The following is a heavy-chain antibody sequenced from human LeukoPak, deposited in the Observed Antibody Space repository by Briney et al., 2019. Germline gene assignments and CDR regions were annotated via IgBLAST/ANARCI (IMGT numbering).Heavy chain of an antibody. CDR3: ARHVPSPYYDFWSGSAGNWFDP. CDR2: IYTSGST. V-gene: IGHV4-4*07. J-gene: IGHJ5*02. D-gene: IGHD3-3*01. CDR1: GGSISSYY. Sequence: SETLSLTCTVSGGSISSYYWSWIRQPAGKGLEWIGRIYTSGSTNYNPSLKSRVTISVDTSKNQFSLKLSSVTAADTAVYYCARHVPSPYYDFWSGSAGNWFDPWGQGTLVTVSS.